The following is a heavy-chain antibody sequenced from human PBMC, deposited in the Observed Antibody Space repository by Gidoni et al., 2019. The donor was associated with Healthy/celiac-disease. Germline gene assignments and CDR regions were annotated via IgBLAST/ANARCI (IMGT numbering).Heavy chain of an antibody. CDR1: GYTLTELS. V-gene: IGHV1-24*01. J-gene: IGHJ4*02. Sequence: QVQLVQSGAAVKKPGASVTVSCKVSGYTLTELSMHWVRQAPGKGIEWMGGFDPEEGETIYAQKFQGRVTMTEDTSTDTAYMELSSLRSEDTAVYYCATDPFRRGGAFFDYWGQGTLVTVSS. CDR2: FDPEEGET. CDR3: ATDPFRRGGAFFDY. D-gene: IGHD3-16*01.